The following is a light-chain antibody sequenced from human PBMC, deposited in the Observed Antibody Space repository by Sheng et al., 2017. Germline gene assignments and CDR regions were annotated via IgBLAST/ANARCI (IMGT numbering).Light chain of an antibody. V-gene: IGKV3D-15*01. J-gene: IGKJ4*01. CDR1: QTVDSN. CDR3: QQHFNFLT. CDR2: GAS. Sequence: EIVMTQSPASLSVSPGERVTLSCRASQTVDSNLAWYQQKPGQAPRLLIYGASTRATSIPARFSGSGSGTDLTLTISSLQPEDFAVYYCQQHFNFLTFGGGTKVEIK.